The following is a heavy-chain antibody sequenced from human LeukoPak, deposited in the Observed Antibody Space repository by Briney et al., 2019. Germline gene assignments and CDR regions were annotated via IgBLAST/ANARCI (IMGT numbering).Heavy chain of an antibody. CDR2: IFYSGST. CDR3: ARRVAGSGYRDY. Sequence: SETLSLTCTVSGGSISSSSHHRVWIRQPPGKGLEWIGNIFYSGSTNYNPSLKSRVTISVDTSKNQFSLKLSSVTAADTAEYYCARRVAGSGYRDYWGQGTLVTVSS. J-gene: IGHJ4*02. V-gene: IGHV4-39*01. CDR1: GGSISSSSHH. D-gene: IGHD3-22*01.